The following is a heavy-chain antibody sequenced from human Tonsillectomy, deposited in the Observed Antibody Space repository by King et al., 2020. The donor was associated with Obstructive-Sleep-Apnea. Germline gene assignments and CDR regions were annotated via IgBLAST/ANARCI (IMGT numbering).Heavy chain of an antibody. CDR1: GYIFTDYY. V-gene: IGHV1-2*02. D-gene: IGHD3-16*01. J-gene: IGHJ5*02. CDR3: ARDLGPGGSRSYWFDP. CDR2: INPDLGGT. Sequence: QLVQSGAEVKKPGASVKVSCRASGYIFTDYYMHWVRQAPGHGLEWMGWINPDLGGTDYAQRFQGRVTLTRETSISTAYMEMRGLRSDDTAVYYCARDLGPGGSRSYWFDPWGQGTLVTVSS.